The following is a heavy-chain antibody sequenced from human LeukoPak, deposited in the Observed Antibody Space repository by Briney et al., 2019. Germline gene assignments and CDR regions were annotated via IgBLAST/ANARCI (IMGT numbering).Heavy chain of an antibody. J-gene: IGHJ3*02. CDR2: INPNSGGT. CDR1: GYTFTGYD. D-gene: IGHD5-24*01. Sequence: SVKVSCKASGYTFTGYDMHWVRQAPGQGLEWMGWINPNSGGTNYAQKFQGRVTMTRDTPISRAYMEVSRLRSDDTAVYYCAREREMATIGDAFDIWGQGTMVTVSS. CDR3: AREREMATIGDAFDI. V-gene: IGHV1-2*02.